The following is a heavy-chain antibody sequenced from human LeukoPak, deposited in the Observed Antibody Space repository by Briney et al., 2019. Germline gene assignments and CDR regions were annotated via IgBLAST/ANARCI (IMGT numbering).Heavy chain of an antibody. Sequence: SETLSLTCAVYGGSFSGYYWSRIRQHPGKGLEWIGEINHSGSTNYNPSLKSRVTISVDTSKNQFSLKLSSGTAADTAVYYCARLSVYDFWSGYYEAPDYWGQGTLVTVSS. CDR1: GGSFSGYY. V-gene: IGHV4-34*01. CDR3: ARLSVYDFWSGYYEAPDY. D-gene: IGHD3-3*01. CDR2: INHSGST. J-gene: IGHJ4*02.